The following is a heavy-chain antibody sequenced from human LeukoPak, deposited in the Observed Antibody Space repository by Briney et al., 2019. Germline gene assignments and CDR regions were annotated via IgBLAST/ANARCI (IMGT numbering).Heavy chain of an antibody. D-gene: IGHD3-3*01. J-gene: IGHJ5*02. CDR3: ARDQPLDPRNTLRSNWFDP. V-gene: IGHV4-39*07. Sequence: PSETLSRTCTVSAVSISSSRYYWGWIGQPPGKGLEWIGSIYDGGSTYYNPSLESRVTISVDTSKNQVSLKLSSVTAADTAVYYCARDQPLDPRNTLRSNWFDPWGLGTLVPVSS. CDR2: IYDGGST. CDR1: AVSISSSRYY.